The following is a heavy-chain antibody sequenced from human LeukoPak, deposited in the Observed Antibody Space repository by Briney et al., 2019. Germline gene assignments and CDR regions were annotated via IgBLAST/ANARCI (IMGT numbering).Heavy chain of an antibody. CDR2: MYYSERP. CDR3: ARRGGSPLGAFDI. CDR1: GGSISSYY. V-gene: IGHV4-59*01. D-gene: IGHD1-26*01. Sequence: PSETLSLTCTVSGGSISSYYWSWIRQPPGKGLEWIGYMYYSERPNYNPSLKSRVTISVDTSKNQFSLKLTSVTAADTAVYYCARRGGSPLGAFDIWGQGTTVTVSS. J-gene: IGHJ3*02.